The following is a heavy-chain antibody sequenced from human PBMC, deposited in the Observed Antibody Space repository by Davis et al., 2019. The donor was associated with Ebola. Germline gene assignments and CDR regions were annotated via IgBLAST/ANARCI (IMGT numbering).Heavy chain of an antibody. Sequence: AASVKVSCKASGYAFTSYGISWVRQAPGQGLEWMGWISGYNVNTNYAQRFQGRVTMTTDTSTSTAYMELRSLGSDDTAVYYCARGGGLVDYWGQGTLVTVSS. D-gene: IGHD1-26*01. V-gene: IGHV1-18*01. J-gene: IGHJ4*02. CDR1: GYAFTSYG. CDR3: ARGGGLVDY. CDR2: ISGYNVNT.